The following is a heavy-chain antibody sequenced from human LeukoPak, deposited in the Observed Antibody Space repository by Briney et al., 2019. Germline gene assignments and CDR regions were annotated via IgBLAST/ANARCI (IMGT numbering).Heavy chain of an antibody. V-gene: IGHV3-20*03. D-gene: IGHD3-3*01. CDR2: WNCVST. Sequence: WNCVSTCYADSRKGRFNIYRDKDKNSLYMQMKSLRAEETALYYCARGLRFLEWLSGFDYWGQGTLVTVSS. CDR3: ARGLRFLEWLSGFDY. J-gene: IGHJ4*02.